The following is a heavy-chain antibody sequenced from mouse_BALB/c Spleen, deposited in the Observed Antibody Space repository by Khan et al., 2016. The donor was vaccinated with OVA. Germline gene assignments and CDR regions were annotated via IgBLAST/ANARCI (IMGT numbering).Heavy chain of an antibody. J-gene: IGHJ2*01. CDR1: GYTFTAYV. CDR2: IYPFNDDT. CDR3: AKNCRSDVYFDY. V-gene: IGHV1S136*01. Sequence: VQLQQSGPELVKPGASVKMSCKASGYTFTAYVMHWVQQKPGQGLEWVGYIYPFNDDTKYNEKFKGKATLTSDKSSSTAYMELSSLTSEDSAVYSGAKNCRSDVYFDYWGQGTTLTVSS. D-gene: IGHD2-14*01.